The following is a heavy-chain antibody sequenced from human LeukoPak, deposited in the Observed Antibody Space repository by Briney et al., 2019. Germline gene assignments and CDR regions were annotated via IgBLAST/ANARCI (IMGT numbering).Heavy chain of an antibody. J-gene: IGHJ3*02. Sequence: SVKVSCKASGGTFSSYAISWVRQAPGQGLEWMGGIIPIFGTANYAQKFQGRVTITADESTSTAYMELSRLRSDDTAVYYCARASRLLEWTPLFDIWGQGTMVTVSS. CDR2: IIPIFGTA. D-gene: IGHD3-3*01. V-gene: IGHV1-69*13. CDR3: ARASRLLEWTPLFDI. CDR1: GGTFSSYA.